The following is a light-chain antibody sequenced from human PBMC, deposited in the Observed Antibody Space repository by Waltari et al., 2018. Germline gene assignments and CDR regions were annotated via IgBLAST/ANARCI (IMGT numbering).Light chain of an antibody. Sequence: EIVLTQSPATLSLSPGERATLSCRASQTVITYLACYQKKPGQAPRLIIYDASNRATGVPARFSGSGSGTDFTLTISSLEPEDFAFYYCQQRYKWPPITFGQGTRLEIK. CDR3: QQRYKWPPIT. CDR2: DAS. J-gene: IGKJ5*01. V-gene: IGKV3-11*01. CDR1: QTVITY.